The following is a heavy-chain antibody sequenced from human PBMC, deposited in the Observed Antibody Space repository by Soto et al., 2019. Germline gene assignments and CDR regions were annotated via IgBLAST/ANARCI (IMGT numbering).Heavy chain of an antibody. CDR3: ASGDGYIYGNTFDS. J-gene: IGHJ4*02. CDR1: GFTFNNYA. Sequence: GGSLRLSCAASGFTFNNYAMHWVRQAPGKGLEWVAFISYDGSSKYYADSVTGRFTISRDNSRNTLYLQMNSLRAEDTAVYYCASGDGYIYGNTFDSWGQGTLVTVSS. V-gene: IGHV3-30-3*01. D-gene: IGHD5-18*01. CDR2: ISYDGSSK.